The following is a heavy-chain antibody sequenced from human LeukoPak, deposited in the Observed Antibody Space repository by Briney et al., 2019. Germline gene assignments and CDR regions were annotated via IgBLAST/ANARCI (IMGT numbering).Heavy chain of an antibody. CDR2: ISAYNGNT. CDR3: AREPSGLLFDF. J-gene: IGHJ4*02. Sequence: GASVKVSCKASGYTFTSYGISWVRQAPGQGLEWMGWISAYNGNTNYAQKFQGRVTMTADTSTNTAYLDLRGLISDDTAVYYCAREPSGLLFDFWGQGTLVTVSS. CDR1: GYTFTSYG. D-gene: IGHD6-25*01. V-gene: IGHV1-18*01.